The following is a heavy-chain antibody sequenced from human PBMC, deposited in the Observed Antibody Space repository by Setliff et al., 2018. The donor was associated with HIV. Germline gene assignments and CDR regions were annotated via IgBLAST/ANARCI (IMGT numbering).Heavy chain of an antibody. CDR2: LYPSDSDA. J-gene: IGHJ3*02. CDR3: VRPLVIAFDTSDI. V-gene: IGHV5-51*01. D-gene: IGHD3-9*01. CDR1: GYDFATYW. Sequence: GESLKISCKTSGYDFATYWIGWVRQMPGKGLEWMGVLYPSDSDAIYSPTFQGRATISADKATNTAYLQWASLKSSDTAIYYCVRPLVIAFDTSDIWGQGKMVTVSS.